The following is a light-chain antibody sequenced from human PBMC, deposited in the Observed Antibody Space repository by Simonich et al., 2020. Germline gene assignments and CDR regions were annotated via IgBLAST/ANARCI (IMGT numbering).Light chain of an antibody. CDR3: QQYNNWPRT. V-gene: IGKV3-15*01. CDR1: HSVSSN. Sequence: EIVMTQSPATLSVSPGERATQSCRASHSVSSNLALYQQKPGQDPRRLIYGASTRATWIPARFSGSGSGTDFTLTISSLQSEDFAVYYCQQYNNWPRTFGQGTKVEIK. J-gene: IGKJ1*01. CDR2: GAS.